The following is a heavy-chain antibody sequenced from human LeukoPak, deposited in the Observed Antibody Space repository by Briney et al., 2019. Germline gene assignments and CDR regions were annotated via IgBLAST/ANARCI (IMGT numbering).Heavy chain of an antibody. CDR3: ARAGLDIVLMVYATGYYYYYYMDV. D-gene: IGHD2-8*01. J-gene: IGHJ6*03. CDR1: GESFSGYY. CDR2: INHSGST. V-gene: IGHV4-34*01. Sequence: SETLSLTCAVYGESFSGYYWSWIRQPPGKGLEWIGEINHSGSTNYNPSLKSRVTISVDTSKNQFSLKLSSVTAADTAVYYCARAGLDIVLMVYATGYYYYYYMDVWGKGTTVTVSS.